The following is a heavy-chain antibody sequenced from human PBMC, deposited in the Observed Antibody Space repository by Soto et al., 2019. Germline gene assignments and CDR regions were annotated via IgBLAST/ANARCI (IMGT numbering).Heavy chain of an antibody. CDR3: VAELGNKGYEGHDY. CDR1: GLTFSRYA. CDR2: IIYDGSNK. D-gene: IGHD5-12*01. J-gene: IGHJ4*02. V-gene: IGHV3-30*04. Sequence: QVQLVESGGGVVQPGRSLRLSCAASGLTFSRYAMHWVRQAPGKGLEWVAVIIYDGSNKHYADSVQGRFTISRDNSKNTRYQQMNSLRAEDTAVYYCVAELGNKGYEGHDYWGQGTLVTVSS.